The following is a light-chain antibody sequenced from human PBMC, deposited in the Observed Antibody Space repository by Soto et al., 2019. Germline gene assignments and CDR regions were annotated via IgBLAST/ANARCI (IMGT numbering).Light chain of an antibody. Sequence: EIVFTQSPGTLSLSPGERATLSCRASQSVSNNYLAWYQQKPGQAPRLLIYGASNRATGIPDRFSGSGSGTDFTLTISRLEPEDFAEYYCQQYCSSGTFGQGTKVDIK. V-gene: IGKV3-20*01. J-gene: IGKJ1*01. CDR3: QQYCSSGT. CDR1: QSVSNNY. CDR2: GAS.